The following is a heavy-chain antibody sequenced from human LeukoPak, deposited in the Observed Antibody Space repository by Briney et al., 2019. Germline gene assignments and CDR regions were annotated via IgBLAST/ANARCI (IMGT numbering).Heavy chain of an antibody. Sequence: GGSLRLSCSASGFTFSSYAMHWVRQAPGKGLEYVSAISSNGGSTYYADSVKGRFTISRDNSKNTLYLQMSSLRAEDTAVYYCVSCSSTNYYYYGMDVWGQGTTVTVSS. V-gene: IGHV3-64D*06. CDR1: GFTFSSYA. CDR3: VSCSSTNYYYYGMDV. D-gene: IGHD3-10*02. J-gene: IGHJ6*02. CDR2: ISSNGGST.